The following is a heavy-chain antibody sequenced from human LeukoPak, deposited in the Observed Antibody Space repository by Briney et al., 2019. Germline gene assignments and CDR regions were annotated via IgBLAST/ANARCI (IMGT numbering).Heavy chain of an antibody. D-gene: IGHD2-8*01. CDR2: MRYSEAP. CDR1: GVSISGYF. V-gene: IGHV4-59*08. Sequence: SETLSLTCTVSGVSISGYFWSWFRQPPGMRLEYIADMRYSEAPTYNPSLKSRVSISLDTSKNQCSLKLSSVTAADTAVYYCARHMNGGTNPMDVWDQGTMVTVSS. J-gene: IGHJ6*02. CDR3: ARHMNGGTNPMDV.